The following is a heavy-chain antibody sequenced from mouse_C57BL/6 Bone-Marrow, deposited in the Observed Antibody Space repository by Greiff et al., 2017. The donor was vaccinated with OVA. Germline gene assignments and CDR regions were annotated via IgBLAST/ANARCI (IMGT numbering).Heavy chain of an antibody. CDR3: AVIYYDYGYAMDY. J-gene: IGHJ4*01. D-gene: IGHD2-4*01. V-gene: IGHV1-66*01. Sequence: VQLQQSGPELVKPGASVKISCKASGYSFTSYYIHWVKQRPGQGLEWIGWIYPGSGNTKYNEKFKGKATLTADTSSSTAYMQRSSLTSEDSAVYYCAVIYYDYGYAMDYWGQGTSVTVSS. CDR1: GYSFTSYY. CDR2: IYPGSGNT.